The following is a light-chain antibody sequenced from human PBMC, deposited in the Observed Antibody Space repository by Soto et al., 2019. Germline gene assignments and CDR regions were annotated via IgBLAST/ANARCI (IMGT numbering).Light chain of an antibody. CDR1: QSVSRY. J-gene: IGKJ3*01. CDR3: QQRSTWPFT. Sequence: EIALTQSPATLSLSPGERATLSCRASQSVSRYLAWYQQRPGQAPRLLIHGASNRANGIPARFSGSASGTDFTFTISSLEPEDFAVYYCQQRSTWPFTFGPGTKVDIK. V-gene: IGKV3-11*01. CDR2: GAS.